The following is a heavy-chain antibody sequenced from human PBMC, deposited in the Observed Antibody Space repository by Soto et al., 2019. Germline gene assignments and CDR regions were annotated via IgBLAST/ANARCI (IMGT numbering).Heavy chain of an antibody. CDR3: ALSNSGYYYHRLEY. V-gene: IGHV1-69*13. J-gene: IGHJ4*01. Sequence: SKTVSCKAAEGNFSNYAISWERQAPGQELEWRGGIISIFGTANYAQKFQGRVTITADESTSTAYMELSSLRSEDTDVYYCALSNSGYYYHRLEYWGHGTLATV. CDR1: EGNFSNYA. D-gene: IGHD3-22*01. CDR2: IISIFGTA.